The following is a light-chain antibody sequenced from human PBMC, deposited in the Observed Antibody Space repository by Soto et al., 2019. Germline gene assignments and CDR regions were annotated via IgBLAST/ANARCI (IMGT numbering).Light chain of an antibody. CDR2: AAS. CDR1: QSVSVNS. V-gene: IGKV3-20*01. Sequence: EIVLTQSPGTLSLSPGERATLSCRASQSVSVNSLAWYQQKGGQAPRLLIYAASTRATGVPDRFSGTGSGTDFALTISRLETDDSAVYYCQQYGGSPFTVGPGTKGDIK. CDR3: QQYGGSPFT. J-gene: IGKJ3*01.